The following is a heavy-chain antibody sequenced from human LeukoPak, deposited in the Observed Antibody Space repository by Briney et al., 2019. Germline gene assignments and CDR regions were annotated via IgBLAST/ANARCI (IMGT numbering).Heavy chain of an antibody. CDR1: GFTFSTSW. Sequence: GGSLRLSCAASGFTFSTSWMHWVRQAPGEGLVWLSRMNADGSTINYADSVKGRFTISRDNAKNTLYLQLNGLTADDTAVYYCTRAGAFRFDPWGQGTLVTVSS. CDR3: TRAGAFRFDP. V-gene: IGHV3-74*01. CDR2: MNADGSTI. J-gene: IGHJ5*02.